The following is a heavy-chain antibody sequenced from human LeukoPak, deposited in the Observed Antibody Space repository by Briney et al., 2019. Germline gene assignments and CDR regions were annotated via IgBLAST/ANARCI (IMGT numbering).Heavy chain of an antibody. D-gene: IGHD5-12*01. CDR3: ARGKASGGYSGYGLDAFDI. V-gene: IGHV3-33*01. Sequence: GRSLRLSCAASGFTFSSYGMHWVRQAPGKGLEWVAVIWDDGITKHYADSVKGRFTISRDNSKNTLCLQMNSLRAEDTAVYYCARGKASGGYSGYGLDAFDIWGQGTMVTVSS. CDR1: GFTFSSYG. J-gene: IGHJ3*02. CDR2: IWDDGITK.